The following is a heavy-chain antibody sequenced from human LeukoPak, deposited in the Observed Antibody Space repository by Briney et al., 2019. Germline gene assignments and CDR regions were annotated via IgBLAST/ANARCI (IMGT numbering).Heavy chain of an antibody. CDR1: GGSISSYY. D-gene: IGHD6-13*01. CDR2: IYYSGST. J-gene: IGHJ4*02. CDR3: ARRSSSSWYDEYFDY. V-gene: IGHV4-59*08. Sequence: NPSETLSLTCTVSGGSISSYYWSWIRQPPGKGLEWIGYIYYSGSTNYNASLKSRVTISVDTSKNQFSLRLSSVTAADTAVYYCARRSSSSWYDEYFDYWGQGILVTVSS.